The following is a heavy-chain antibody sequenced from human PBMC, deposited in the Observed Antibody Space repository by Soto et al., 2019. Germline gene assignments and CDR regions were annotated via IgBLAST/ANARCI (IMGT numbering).Heavy chain of an antibody. J-gene: IGHJ3*02. CDR2: ISGSGGTT. V-gene: IGHV3-23*01. CDR3: AKTANGWFSAFDT. CDR1: GFTFSSYA. D-gene: IGHD6-19*01. Sequence: EVQLLESGGGLVQPGGSLRLSCAASGFTFSSYAMSWVRQAPGKGLEWVSAISGSGGTTYYADSVKGRFTFSRDNSKNTLYLQMNSLSAEDPDVYYCAKTANGWFSAFDTWGQGTMVPVSS.